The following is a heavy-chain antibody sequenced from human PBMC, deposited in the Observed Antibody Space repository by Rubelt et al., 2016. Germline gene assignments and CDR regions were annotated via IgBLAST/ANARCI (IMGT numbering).Heavy chain of an antibody. J-gene: IGHJ6*03. Sequence: QLQLQESGPGLVKPSETLSLTCTVSGGSISSSSYYWGWIRQPPGKGLEWIGSIYYSGSTYYNPSLRGRVTSSVDTSKSQFSLRLSSVTAADTAVYDCASRVEYYYYMDVWGKGTTVTVSS. V-gene: IGHV4-39*07. CDR1: GGSISSSSYY. CDR3: ASRVEYYYYMDV. CDR2: IYYSGST. D-gene: IGHD3-3*01.